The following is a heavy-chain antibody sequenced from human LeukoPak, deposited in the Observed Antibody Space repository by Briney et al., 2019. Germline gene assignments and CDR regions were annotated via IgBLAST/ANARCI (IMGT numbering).Heavy chain of an antibody. CDR2: IYYSVNT. CDR1: GGSISSSTYY. D-gene: IGHD6-13*01. Sequence: SETLSPTCTVSGGSISSSTYYWGWIRKPPGKGLEWIGTIYYSVNTYYNPSLKSRLTISIDTSKNQFSLKLSSLTATDTAVYYCARLRRSHADFWGQGTLVAVSS. CDR3: ARLRRSHADF. V-gene: IGHV4-39*01. J-gene: IGHJ4*02.